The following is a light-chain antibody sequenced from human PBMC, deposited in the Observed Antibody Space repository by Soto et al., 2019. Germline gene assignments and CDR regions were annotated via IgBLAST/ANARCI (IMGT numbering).Light chain of an antibody. CDR2: GNS. CDR3: QSYDSSLSGWL. J-gene: IGLJ3*02. V-gene: IGLV1-40*01. Sequence: QSVLTQPPSVSGAPGQRVTISCTGSSSNIGAGRDVHWYQQLPGTAPKLPIYGNSNRPSGVPDRFSGSKSGTSASLAITGLQAEDEADYYCQSYDSSLSGWLFGGGTKLTVL. CDR1: SSNIGAGRD.